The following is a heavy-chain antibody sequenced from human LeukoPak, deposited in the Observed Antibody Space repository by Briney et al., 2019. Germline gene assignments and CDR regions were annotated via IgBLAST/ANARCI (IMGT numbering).Heavy chain of an antibody. CDR3: ARGGSGWSNYFDY. CDR2: MGTSGGST. CDR1: GFTFSTYV. J-gene: IGHJ4*02. D-gene: IGHD6-19*01. Sequence: GGSLRLSCAASGFTFSTYVMSWVRQAPGKGLEWVSLMGTSGGSTYYADSVKGRFTISRDNSRNTLYLQMNSLRAEDTAVYYCARGGSGWSNYFDYWGQGTLVTVSS. V-gene: IGHV3-23*01.